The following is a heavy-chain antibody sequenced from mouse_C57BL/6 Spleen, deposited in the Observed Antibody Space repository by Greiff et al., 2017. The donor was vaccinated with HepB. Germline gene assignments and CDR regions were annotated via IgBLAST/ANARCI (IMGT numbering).Heavy chain of an antibody. CDR1: GYTFTSYW. D-gene: IGHD1-1*01. J-gene: IGHJ3*01. V-gene: IGHV1-53*01. CDR2: INPSNGGT. CDR3: ARLNYGSSYFSWFAY. Sequence: QVQLQQPGTELVKPWASVKLSCKASGYTFTSYWMHWVKQRPGQGLEWIGNINPSNGGTNYNEKFKSKATLTVDKSSSTAYMQLSSLTSEDSAVYYCARLNYGSSYFSWFAYWGQGTLVTVSA.